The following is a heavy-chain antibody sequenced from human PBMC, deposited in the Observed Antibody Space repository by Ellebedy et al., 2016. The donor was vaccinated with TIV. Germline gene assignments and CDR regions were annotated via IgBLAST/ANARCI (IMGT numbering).Heavy chain of an antibody. CDR2: IYPGDSDT. J-gene: IGHJ4*02. D-gene: IGHD4-17*01. Sequence: KVSCKASGYSFTSYWIGWVRQMPGKGLEWMGIIYPGDSDTRYSPSFQGQVTISADKSISTAYLQWSSLKASGSAMYYCARRTDTYFDYWGQGTLVTVSS. CDR3: ARRTDTYFDY. CDR1: GYSFTSYW. V-gene: IGHV5-51*01.